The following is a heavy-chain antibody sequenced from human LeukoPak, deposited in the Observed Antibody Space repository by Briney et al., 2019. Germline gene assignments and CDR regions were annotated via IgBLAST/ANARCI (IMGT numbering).Heavy chain of an antibody. CDR2: ISDGGSST. CDR1: GFTFSGYG. J-gene: IGHJ4*02. Sequence: GGSLRLSCAASGFTFSGYGMSWVRQAPGKGLDWVSAISDGGSSTYYADSVKGRFTISRDNSKRTLYLQMNSLRAEDTAVYYCAKVVWATKKTFYFDYWGQGTLVTASS. CDR3: AKVVWATKKTFYFDY. D-gene: IGHD2-8*01. V-gene: IGHV3-23*01.